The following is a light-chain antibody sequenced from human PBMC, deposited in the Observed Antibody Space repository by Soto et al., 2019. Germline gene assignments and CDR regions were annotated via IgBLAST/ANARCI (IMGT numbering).Light chain of an antibody. Sequence: EVVLTQSPATLSLSPGERVTLSCRASQSVSSSYLAWYQQKPGQAPRLLIYGASSRATGIPDRFSGSGSGTDFTLTISRLEPEDSAVYYCQQYGSSRGTFGQGTKVDIK. J-gene: IGKJ1*01. CDR2: GAS. CDR1: QSVSSSY. V-gene: IGKV3-20*01. CDR3: QQYGSSRGT.